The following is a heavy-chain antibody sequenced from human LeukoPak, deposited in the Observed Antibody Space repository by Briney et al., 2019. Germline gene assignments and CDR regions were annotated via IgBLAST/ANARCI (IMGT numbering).Heavy chain of an antibody. Sequence: SETLSLTCAVYGGSFGGYYWSWIRQPPGKGLEWIGEINHSGSTNYNPSLKSRVTISVDTSKNQFSLKLSSVTAADTAVYYCARCRTAVAAPFDYWGQGTLVTVSS. CDR3: ARCRTAVAAPFDY. V-gene: IGHV4-34*01. J-gene: IGHJ4*02. D-gene: IGHD6-19*01. CDR1: GGSFGGYY. CDR2: INHSGST.